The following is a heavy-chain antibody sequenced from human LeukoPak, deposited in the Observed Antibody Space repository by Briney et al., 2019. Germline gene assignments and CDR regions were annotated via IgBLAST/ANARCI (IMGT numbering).Heavy chain of an antibody. V-gene: IGHV1-2*02. CDR1: GYTFTGYY. D-gene: IGHD2-2*01. Sequence: ASVKVSCKASGYTFTGYYMHWVRQALGQGLEWMGWINPNSGGTNYAQKFQGRVTMTRDTSISTAYMELSRLRSDDTAVYYCARAEPAAGDAFDIWGQGTMVTVSS. J-gene: IGHJ3*02. CDR2: INPNSGGT. CDR3: ARAEPAAGDAFDI.